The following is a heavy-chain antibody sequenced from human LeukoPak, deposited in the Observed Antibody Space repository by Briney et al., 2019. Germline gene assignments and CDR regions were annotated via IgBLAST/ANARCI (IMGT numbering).Heavy chain of an antibody. D-gene: IGHD1-26*01. V-gene: IGHV3-74*01. CDR1: GFTFSTYW. J-gene: IGHJ4*02. CDR2: IRNDGTTT. CDR3: ARVASGVGAVDY. Sequence: AGGSLRLSCAASGFTFSTYWMHWVRQTPGKGLVWVSSIRNDGTTTNYADSVKGRFTISRDNAKNTLYLQMNSLRAEDTAVYYCARVASGVGAVDYWGQGTLVTVSS.